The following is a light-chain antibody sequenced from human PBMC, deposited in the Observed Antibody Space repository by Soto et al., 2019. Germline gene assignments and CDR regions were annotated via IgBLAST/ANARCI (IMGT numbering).Light chain of an antibody. Sequence: DIQMTKSPSSLSASVGARVSITCRASQDIGHSLAWFQQKPGKAPKSLIYAAATLQSGVPSRFSGSGSGTHFTLTISSLQPEDFATYYCQQYNTDPRTFGQGTKVEIK. CDR1: QDIGHS. J-gene: IGKJ1*01. V-gene: IGKV1-16*01. CDR3: QQYNTDPRT. CDR2: AAA.